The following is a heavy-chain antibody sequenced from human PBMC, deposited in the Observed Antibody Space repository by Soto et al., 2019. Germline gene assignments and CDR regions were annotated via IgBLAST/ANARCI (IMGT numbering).Heavy chain of an antibody. CDR2: IKQDGSEK. CDR3: ARDRAQYYYDSSGYSYFQH. CDR1: GFTFSSYW. J-gene: IGHJ1*01. Sequence: GGSLRLSCAASGFTFSSYWMSWVRQAPGKGLEWVANIKQDGSEKYYVDSVKGRFTISRDNAKNSLYLQMNSLRAEDTAVYYCARDRAQYYYDSSGYSYFQHWGQGTLVTVSS. D-gene: IGHD3-22*01. V-gene: IGHV3-7*05.